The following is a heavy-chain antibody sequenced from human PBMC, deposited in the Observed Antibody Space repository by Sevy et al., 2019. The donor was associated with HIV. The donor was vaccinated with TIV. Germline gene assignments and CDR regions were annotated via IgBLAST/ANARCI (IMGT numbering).Heavy chain of an antibody. V-gene: IGHV3-11*01. J-gene: IGHJ4*02. CDR2: ISGSGSAM. Sequence: GGSLRLSCAASGFRFSDSYMSWIRQAPGKGLDWVSYISGSGSAMYNADSMKGRFTISRDNAKNSLYLQMNSLRAEDTAVYYCARVSGTREWGFYFDSWGKGTLVTVS. D-gene: IGHD3-3*01. CDR3: ARVSGTREWGFYFDS. CDR1: GFRFSDSY.